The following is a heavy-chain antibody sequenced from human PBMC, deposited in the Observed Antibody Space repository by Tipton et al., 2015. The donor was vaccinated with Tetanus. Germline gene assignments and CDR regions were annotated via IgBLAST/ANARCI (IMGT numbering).Heavy chain of an antibody. CDR3: ARIPYSSSWYHYGMDV. J-gene: IGHJ6*02. CDR2: IYPGDSDT. V-gene: IGHV5-51*01. D-gene: IGHD6-13*01. CDR1: GYSFTSYW. Sequence: MQLVQSGAEVKKPGESLKISCKGSGYSFTSYWIGWVRQMPGKGLEWMGIIYPGDSDTRYSPSFQGRVTISAEKSISTAYLQWSSLKASDTAMYYCARIPYSSSWYHYGMDVWGQGTTVTVSS.